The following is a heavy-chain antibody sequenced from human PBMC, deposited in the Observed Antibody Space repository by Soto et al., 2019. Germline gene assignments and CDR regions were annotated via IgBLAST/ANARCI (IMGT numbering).Heavy chain of an antibody. CDR3: ARTYCSSTSCYFVGFDY. CDR2: VYYTGST. Sequence: SETLSLTCSVSGGSISGSYWSWIRQSPGKGLEWLGYVYYTGSTNYSPSLRSRVSISVDTSKNEFSLRLSSVTAADTAVYYCARTYCSSTSCYFVGFDYWGQGTLVTVSS. CDR1: GGSISGSY. J-gene: IGHJ4*02. D-gene: IGHD2-2*01. V-gene: IGHV4-59*01.